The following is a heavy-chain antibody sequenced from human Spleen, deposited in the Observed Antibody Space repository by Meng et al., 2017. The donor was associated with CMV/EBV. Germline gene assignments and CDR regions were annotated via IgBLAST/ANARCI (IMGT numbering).Heavy chain of an antibody. CDR2: IYTDGST. CDR1: GFTFRSYG. J-gene: IGHJ6*02. D-gene: IGHD6-13*01. Sequence: GESLKISCAASGFTFRSYGMSWVRQAPGKGLEWVSLIYTDGSTSYADFVRGRFTISRDTSKNTLYLQMNSLRAEDTAIYYCARDLPSSWYRNGMDVWGQGTTVTVSS. CDR3: ARDLPSSWYRNGMDV. V-gene: IGHV3-66*02.